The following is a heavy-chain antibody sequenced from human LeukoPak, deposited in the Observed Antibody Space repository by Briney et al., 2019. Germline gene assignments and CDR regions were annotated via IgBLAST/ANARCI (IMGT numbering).Heavy chain of an antibody. D-gene: IGHD6-13*01. CDR2: ISAYSGNT. V-gene: IGHV1-18*01. CDR1: GYTFTSYG. Sequence: GASVKVSCKASGYTFTSYGISWVRQAPGQGLEWMGWISAYSGNTNYVQKLQGRVTMTTDTSTSTGYMELRSLRSDDTAVYYCAREGAMYSSSWYGENWFDPWGQGTLVTVSS. CDR3: AREGAMYSSSWYGENWFDP. J-gene: IGHJ5*02.